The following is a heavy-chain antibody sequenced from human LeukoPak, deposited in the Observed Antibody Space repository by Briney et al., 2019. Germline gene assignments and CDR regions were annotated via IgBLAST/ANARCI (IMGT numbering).Heavy chain of an antibody. J-gene: IGHJ5*02. CDR2: IISSSSYI. V-gene: IGHV3-21*01. CDR1: GFTFSSYS. CDR3: AGSIVGATNNWFDP. Sequence: GGSLRLSCTASGFTFSSYSMNWVRQAPGKGLEWVSSIISSSSYIYYADSVKGRFTISRDNAKNSLYLQMNSLRAEDTAVYYCAGSIVGATNNWFDPWGQGTLVTVSS. D-gene: IGHD1-26*01.